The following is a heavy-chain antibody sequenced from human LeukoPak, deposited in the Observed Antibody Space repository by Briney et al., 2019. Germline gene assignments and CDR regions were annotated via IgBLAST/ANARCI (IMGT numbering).Heavy chain of an antibody. Sequence: GGSLRLSCAASGFTFSSYWMHWVRQAPGKGLVWVSRINSDGSSTSYADSVKGRFTISRDNAKNTLYLQMNSLRAEDTAVYYCARVRVRGVIGVNLFDPWGQGTLVTVSS. CDR1: GFTFSSYW. CDR3: ARVRVRGVIGVNLFDP. D-gene: IGHD3-10*01. V-gene: IGHV3-74*01. J-gene: IGHJ5*02. CDR2: INSDGSST.